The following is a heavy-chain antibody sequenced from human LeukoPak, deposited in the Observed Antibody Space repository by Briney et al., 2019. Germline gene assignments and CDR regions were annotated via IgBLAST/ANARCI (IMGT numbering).Heavy chain of an antibody. Sequence: SGTLSLTCAVSGGSISGTTWWTWVRQPPGKGLEWIGDIFHSGNTNYNPSLKSRVTISLDKSKNQFSLKLTSVTAADTAVYYCASERGTSYYYYYGMDVWGQGTTVTVSS. D-gene: IGHD1-26*01. CDR1: GGSISGTTW. CDR3: ASERGTSYYYYYGMDV. CDR2: IFHSGNT. V-gene: IGHV4-4*02. J-gene: IGHJ6*02.